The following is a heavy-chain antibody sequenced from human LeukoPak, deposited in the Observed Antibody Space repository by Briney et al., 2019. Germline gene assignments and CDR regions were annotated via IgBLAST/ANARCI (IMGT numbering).Heavy chain of an antibody. CDR1: GFTFSSFE. V-gene: IGHV3-48*03. Sequence: GGSLRLSCAASGFTFSSFEMNWVRQAPGKGLEWISYIGSSGVITYYADSVKGRFTVSRDNAKNSLYLQMNSLRAEDTAVYYCARDVITSPLDCWGQGTLVTVSS. J-gene: IGHJ4*02. D-gene: IGHD3-22*01. CDR3: ARDVITSPLDC. CDR2: IGSSGVIT.